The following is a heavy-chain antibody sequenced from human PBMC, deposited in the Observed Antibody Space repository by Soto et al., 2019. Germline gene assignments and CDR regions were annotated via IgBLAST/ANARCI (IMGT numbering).Heavy chain of an antibody. D-gene: IGHD6-19*01. CDR2: IYYPGLT. CDR1: GGSITSSSYY. J-gene: IGHJ4*02. CDR3: ARPAWQETVAGYF. Sequence: QLHLQESGPGLVKPSETLSLTCTVSGGSITSSSYYWGWIRQPPGKGLEWIGSIYYPGLTHYNPSLKNRATIAIDTSKNQFSLHLSSVGATDRAGYYCARPAWQETVAGYFWGQGTLVPVSS. V-gene: IGHV4-39*01.